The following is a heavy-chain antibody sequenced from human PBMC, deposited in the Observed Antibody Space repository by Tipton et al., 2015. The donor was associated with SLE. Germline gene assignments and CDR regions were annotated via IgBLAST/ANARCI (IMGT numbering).Heavy chain of an antibody. J-gene: IGHJ4*02. CDR1: GFTFSNYG. CDR3: AKDSGWYYFDY. V-gene: IGHV3-30*02. D-gene: IGHD6-19*01. CDR2: IQYEGDSK. Sequence: QLVQSGGGAVQPGRSLRLSCVASGFTFSNYGMYWVRQAPGKGLEWVAFIQYEGDSKNYADSVRGRFTISRDNSKNTLYLQMLSLRVEDTAIYYCAKDSGWYYFDYWGLGTLVTVSS.